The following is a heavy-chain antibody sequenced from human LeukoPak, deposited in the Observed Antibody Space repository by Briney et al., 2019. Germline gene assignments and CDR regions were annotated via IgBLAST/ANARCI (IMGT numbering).Heavy chain of an antibody. Sequence: GGSLRLSCAASGFTFSSYWMSWVRQAPGKGPEWVANIKQDGSEKYYVDSVKGRFTISRDNAKNSLYLQMNSLRAEDTAVYYCARGPITVAGKTLDYRGQGTLVTVSS. V-gene: IGHV3-7*03. J-gene: IGHJ4*02. CDR1: GFTFSSYW. CDR3: ARGPITVAGKTLDY. D-gene: IGHD6-19*01. CDR2: IKQDGSEK.